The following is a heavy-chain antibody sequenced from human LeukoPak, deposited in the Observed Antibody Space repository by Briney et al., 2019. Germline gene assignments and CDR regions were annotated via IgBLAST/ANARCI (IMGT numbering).Heavy chain of an antibody. Sequence: PSETLSLTCTVSGGSISSYYWSWIRQPPGKGLEWIAYIYYSGSTNYIPSLKSRVTISVDTSKNQFSLNLSSVTAADTAVYYCARHPPKSFFDYWGQGTLVTVSS. V-gene: IGHV4-59*08. CDR1: GGSISSYY. J-gene: IGHJ4*02. CDR3: ARHPPKSFFDY. CDR2: IYYSGST. D-gene: IGHD1-26*01.